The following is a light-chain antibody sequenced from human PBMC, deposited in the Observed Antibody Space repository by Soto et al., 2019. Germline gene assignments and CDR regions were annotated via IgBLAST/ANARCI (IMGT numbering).Light chain of an antibody. CDR2: GAS. CDR3: KQYGSSPWT. J-gene: IGKJ1*01. V-gene: IGKV3-20*01. Sequence: EIVLTQSPGTLSLSPGERATLSCRASQSVSSSYLAWYQQKPGPAPRLLCYGASRRATGIPDRFSGSGSGTDFTLTISRLEPEDFAVYSCKQYGSSPWTFGQGTKVEIK. CDR1: QSVSSSY.